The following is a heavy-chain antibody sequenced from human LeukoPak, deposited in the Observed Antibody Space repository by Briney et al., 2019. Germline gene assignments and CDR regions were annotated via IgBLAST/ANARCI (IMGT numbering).Heavy chain of an antibody. CDR1: GEYISTYY. CDR3: TREYNYGPFDY. Sequence: SETLSLTCNVSGEYISTYYWIWIRQPPGKALEWIGYVYYSGSTNYNPSLKSRVTISIDTSKNQFSLNLSSPTASDTAVYYCTREYNYGPFDYWGQGTLVTVSS. V-gene: IGHV4-59*12. D-gene: IGHD3-10*01. CDR2: VYYSGST. J-gene: IGHJ4*02.